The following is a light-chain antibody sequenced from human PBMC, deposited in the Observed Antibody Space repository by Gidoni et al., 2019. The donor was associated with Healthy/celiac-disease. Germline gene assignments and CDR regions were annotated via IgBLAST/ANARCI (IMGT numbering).Light chain of an antibody. CDR3: QRSYSTPLFT. V-gene: IGKV1-39*01. J-gene: IGKJ3*01. CDR1: QSISSY. CDR2: AAS. Sequence: DIQMAQSPSSLSASVGDRVTITCRASQSISSYLNWYQQKPGKAPKLLIYAASSLQSGFPSRFRGSGSGTDFTLTISSLKPEDFATYYCQRSYSTPLFTFGPGTRVDIK.